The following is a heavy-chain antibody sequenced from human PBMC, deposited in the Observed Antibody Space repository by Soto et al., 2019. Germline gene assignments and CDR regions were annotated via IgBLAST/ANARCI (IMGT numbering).Heavy chain of an antibody. J-gene: IGHJ4*02. CDR2: ISTYNSDT. Sequence: QVQLVQSGAEVKEPGASVKVSCKASGYTLTSYGISWVRQAPGQGLEWMGWISTYNSDTKYAQKFQDRVTMITDTSTITVFIKLMSLFSDDTSVYNSAWVYCSVGSCYGGDYWCQGTLVTVTS. V-gene: IGHV1-18*01. D-gene: IGHD2-15*01. CDR1: GYTLTSYG. CDR3: AWVYCSVGSCYGGDY.